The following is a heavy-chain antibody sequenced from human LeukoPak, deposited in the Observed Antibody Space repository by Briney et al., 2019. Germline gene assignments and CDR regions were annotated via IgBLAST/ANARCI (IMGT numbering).Heavy chain of an antibody. J-gene: IGHJ6*02. D-gene: IGHD2-15*01. CDR3: ARDGFAVAATGDYYYGMDV. Sequence: ASVNVSCKASGYTFTGYYMHWVRQAPGQGLEWMGWINPNSGGTNYAQKFQGRVTMTRDTSISTAYMELSRLRSDDTAVYYCARDGFAVAATGDYYYGMDVWGQGTTVTVSS. CDR2: INPNSGGT. CDR1: GYTFTGYY. V-gene: IGHV1-2*02.